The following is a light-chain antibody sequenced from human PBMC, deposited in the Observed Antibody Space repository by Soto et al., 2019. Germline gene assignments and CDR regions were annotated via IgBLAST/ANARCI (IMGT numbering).Light chain of an antibody. V-gene: IGKV4-1*01. Sequence: DIVMTQSPDSLAVSLGERATINCKSSQSILHSSNNMNYLAWYQQKPGQPPKLLIYWASTRESGVPDRFSGRGSETDFTLTISSLQAEDVAVYYCQQYLRAPLNTLVQGTKLEIK. CDR2: WAS. CDR3: QQYLRAPLNT. J-gene: IGKJ2*01. CDR1: QSILHSSNNMNY.